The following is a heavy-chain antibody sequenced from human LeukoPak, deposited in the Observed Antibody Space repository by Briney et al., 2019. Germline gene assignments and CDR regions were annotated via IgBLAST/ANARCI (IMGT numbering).Heavy chain of an antibody. J-gene: IGHJ4*02. D-gene: IGHD3-22*01. V-gene: IGHV4-59*01. CDR3: ARTAYYYDSSGYFDY. Sequence: SETLSLTCAVSGGSISSYYWSWIRQPPGKGLEWIGYIYYSGSTNYNPSLKSRVTISVDTSKNQFSLKLSSVTAADTAVYYCARTAYYYDSSGYFDYWGQGTLVTVSS. CDR1: GGSISSYY. CDR2: IYYSGST.